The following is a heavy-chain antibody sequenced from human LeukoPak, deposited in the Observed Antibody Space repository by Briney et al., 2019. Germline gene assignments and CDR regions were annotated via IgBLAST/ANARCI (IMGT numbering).Heavy chain of an antibody. V-gene: IGHV3-53*01. CDR1: GFTVSSNY. J-gene: IGHJ4*02. CDR3: ARAKNDYGDYGEPDY. CDR2: IYSGGST. D-gene: IGHD4-17*01. Sequence: GGSLRLSCAASGFTVSSNYMSWVRQAPGKGLEWVSVIYSGGSTYYADSVKGRFTISRGNSKNTLYLQMNSLRAEDTAVYYCARAKNDYGDYGEPDYWGQGTLVTVSS.